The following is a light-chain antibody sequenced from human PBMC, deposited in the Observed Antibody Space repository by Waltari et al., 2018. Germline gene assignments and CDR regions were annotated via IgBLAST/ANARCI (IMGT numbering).Light chain of an antibody. CDR1: SSDVGGHDF. CDR2: VVN. CDR3: SSYSTRSSLIL. J-gene: IGLJ2*01. V-gene: IGLV2-14*03. Sequence: SALSQPASVSGSPGQSITISCTGASSDVGGHDFFSWYQQHPGTAPQLIIRVVNNWPAGVAICSSVCKSGNTASLTIYGFQAEDEADYYCSSYSTRSSLILFGEGTKVTVL.